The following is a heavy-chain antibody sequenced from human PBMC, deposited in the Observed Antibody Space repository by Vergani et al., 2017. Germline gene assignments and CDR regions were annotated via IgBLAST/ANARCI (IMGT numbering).Heavy chain of an antibody. CDR2: ISASGNA. V-gene: IGHV4-61*02. D-gene: IGHD2-15*01. J-gene: IGHJ3*01. CDR1: GGSISAGYYF. Sequence: QVQLQASGPGRVKPSQTLSLTCTMSGGSISAGYYFWSWLRQPAGKGLEWLGHISASGNASHSPSLRTRVSMSVDTSKNQFSLTVTSVTAADTAIYFCARRSGGYYSGGKVHPLRTAFDVWGHGTVVPVSS. CDR3: ARRSGGYYSGGKVHPLRTAFDV.